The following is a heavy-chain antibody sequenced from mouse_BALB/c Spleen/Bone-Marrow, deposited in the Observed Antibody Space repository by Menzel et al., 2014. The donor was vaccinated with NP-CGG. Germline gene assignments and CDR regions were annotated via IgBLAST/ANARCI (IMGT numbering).Heavy chain of an antibody. J-gene: IGHJ4*01. V-gene: IGHV3-6*02. CDR3: ARGYDYDYAMDY. CDR2: ISYDGSN. D-gene: IGHD2-4*01. CDR1: GYSITSGYY. Sequence: EVQLQQSGPGLVKPSQSLSLTCSVAGYSITSGYYWSWIRQFPGNKLEWMGYISYDGSNNYNPSLKNRISITRDTSKNQFFLKLNSVTTEDTATYYCARGYDYDYAMDYWGQGTSVTVSS.